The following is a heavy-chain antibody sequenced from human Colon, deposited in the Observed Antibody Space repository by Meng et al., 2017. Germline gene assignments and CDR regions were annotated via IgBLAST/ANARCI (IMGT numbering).Heavy chain of an antibody. J-gene: IGHJ1*01. D-gene: IGHD3-3*01. CDR2: IDSAGAT. CDR3: VGGFYFQY. Sequence: EFQLVETGGDLVQPGGSLRLSCAASGFTVSYQYMNWVRQAPGKGLEWVSVIDSAGATNYADSVKGRFTISRDSSNNTLYLQMDNLRVGDTAVYFCVGGFYFQYWGQGTLVTVSS. CDR1: GFTVSYQY. V-gene: IGHV3-53*02.